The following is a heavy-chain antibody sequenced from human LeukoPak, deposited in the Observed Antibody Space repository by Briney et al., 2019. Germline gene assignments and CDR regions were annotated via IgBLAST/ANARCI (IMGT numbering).Heavy chain of an antibody. J-gene: IGHJ6*03. CDR1: GFTFSSYN. D-gene: IGHD2-2*01. V-gene: IGHV3-21*01. CDR3: ARDYGVPGAIEPTGESYYYYMDV. CDR2: ISSRSSYI. Sequence: GGSLRFSCAASGFTFSSYNMNWVRQAPGKGLEWVSSISSRSSYIYYADSVKGRFTISRDNAKNSLYLQMNSLRAEDTAVYYCARDYGVPGAIEPTGESYYYYMDVWGKGTTVTVSS.